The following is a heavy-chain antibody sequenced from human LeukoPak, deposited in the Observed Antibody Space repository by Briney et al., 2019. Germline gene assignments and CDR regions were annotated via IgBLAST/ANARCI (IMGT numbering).Heavy chain of an antibody. CDR3: ARGGLDGWIHLWPSSHFDY. D-gene: IGHD5-18*01. CDR2: IKQDGSEK. V-gene: IGHV3-7*01. CDR1: GFTFSSSW. Sequence: GGSLRLSCAASGFTFSSSWMNWVRQAPGKGLEWVANIKQDGSEKYFVDSVKGRFTISRDNARNSLYLQLNSLRAEDTAVYYCARGGLDGWIHLWPSSHFDYWGQGTLVTVSS. J-gene: IGHJ4*02.